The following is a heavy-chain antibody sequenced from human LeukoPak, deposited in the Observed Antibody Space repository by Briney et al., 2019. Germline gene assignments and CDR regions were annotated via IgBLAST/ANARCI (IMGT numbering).Heavy chain of an antibody. V-gene: IGHV3-7*01. CDR3: ARESNLGD. D-gene: IGHD3-16*01. CDR1: GFTFSSYA. J-gene: IGHJ4*02. Sequence: GGSLRLSCAASGFTFSSYAMHWVRQAPGKGPEWVASIRRDGSEEFYLDSVKGRFTISRDNAMNSLYLQMNRLRAEDTALYYCARESNLGDWGQGTLVTVSS. CDR2: IRRDGSEE.